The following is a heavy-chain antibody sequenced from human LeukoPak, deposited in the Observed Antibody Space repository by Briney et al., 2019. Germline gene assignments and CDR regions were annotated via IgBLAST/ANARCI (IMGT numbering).Heavy chain of an antibody. CDR1: GFTFSSYS. V-gene: IGHV3-21*01. Sequence: GGSLRLSCAASGFTFSSYSMNWVRQAPGKGLEWVSSISSSSSYIYYADSVKGRFTISRDNAKNSLYLQMNSLRAEDTAVYFCAKRGIAVSWFDSWGQGTLVTVSS. D-gene: IGHD6-19*01. CDR2: ISSSSSYI. CDR3: AKRGIAVSWFDS. J-gene: IGHJ5*01.